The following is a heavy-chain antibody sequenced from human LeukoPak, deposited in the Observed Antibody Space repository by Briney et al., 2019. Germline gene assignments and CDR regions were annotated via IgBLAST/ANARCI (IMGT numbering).Heavy chain of an antibody. CDR3: ASSGSYFPIDY. CDR2: IYYSGST. V-gene: IGHV4-31*03. J-gene: IGHJ4*02. CDR1: GGSISSGGYY. D-gene: IGHD1-26*01. Sequence: PSQTLSFTCTVSGGSISSGGYYWSWIRQHPGKGLEWIGYIYYSGSTYYNPSLKSRVTISVDTSKNQFSLKLSSVTAADTAVYYCASSGSYFPIDYWGQGTLVTVSS.